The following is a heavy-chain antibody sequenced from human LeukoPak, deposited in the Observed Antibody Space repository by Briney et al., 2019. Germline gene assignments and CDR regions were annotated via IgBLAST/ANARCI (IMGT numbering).Heavy chain of an antibody. J-gene: IGHJ4*02. V-gene: IGHV1-2*06. Sequence: ASVKVSCKASGYTFTGYYMHWVRQAPGQGLEWMGRINPNSGGTNYAQKFRGRVTMTRDTSISTAYMELSRLRSNDTAVYYCARTNTYYYDSSGYHYFDYWGQGTLVTVSS. D-gene: IGHD3-22*01. CDR2: INPNSGGT. CDR1: GYTFTGYY. CDR3: ARTNTYYYDSSGYHYFDY.